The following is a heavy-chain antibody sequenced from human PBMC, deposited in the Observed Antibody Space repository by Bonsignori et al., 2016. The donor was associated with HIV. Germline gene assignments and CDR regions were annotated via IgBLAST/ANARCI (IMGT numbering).Heavy chain of an antibody. CDR3: ARDRDWGGFDY. Sequence: GGSLRLSCAASGFSLNTYWISWVRQAPGKGLEWVANIREDGSEEYYVDSVKGRFSISRDNAKNVVYVQMNSLRAEDTAVYYCARDRDWGGFDYWGPGTLVTVSS. CDR1: GFSLNTYW. D-gene: IGHD7-27*01. CDR2: IREDGSEE. J-gene: IGHJ4*02. V-gene: IGHV3-7*01.